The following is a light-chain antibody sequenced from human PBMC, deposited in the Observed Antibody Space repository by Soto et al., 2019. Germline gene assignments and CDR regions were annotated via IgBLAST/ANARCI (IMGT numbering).Light chain of an antibody. CDR3: CSYAGSSAYV. CDR1: SSVVGSYNL. J-gene: IGLJ1*01. V-gene: IGLV2-23*02. CDR2: EVS. Sequence: QSALTQPASVSGSPGQSITISCTGTSSVVGSYNLVSWYQQHPGKAPKVMIYEVSKRPSGVFNRFSGSKSGNTASLTISGLQAEDEADYYCCSYAGSSAYVFGIGTKVTVL.